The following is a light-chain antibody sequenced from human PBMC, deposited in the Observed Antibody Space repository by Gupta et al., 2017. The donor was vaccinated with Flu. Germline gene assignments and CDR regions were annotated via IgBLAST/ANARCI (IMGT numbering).Light chain of an antibody. CDR2: GAS. J-gene: IGKJ2*01. CDR1: QSVSSS. Sequence: PAPLSVSPGERATLSCRASQSVSSSLAWYQHKPGQAPRLLIYGASTRATGIPDRFSGSGSGTEFTLTISSLQSEDFALYYCQQYNRWPQTFGQGTRLQIK. V-gene: IGKV3-15*01. CDR3: QQYNRWPQT.